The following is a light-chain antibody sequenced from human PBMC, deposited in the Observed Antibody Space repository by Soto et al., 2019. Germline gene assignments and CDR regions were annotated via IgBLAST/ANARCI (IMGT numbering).Light chain of an antibody. V-gene: IGKV3-20*01. Sequence: EIVLTQSPDALSLSPGKRATLSCRASQSVSSSDLAWYQQKPGQAPRLLIYGASSRATGIPDRFSGSGSGTDFTLTISRVEPEDFAVYYCQQYGSSPRTFGQGTKVDIK. CDR3: QQYGSSPRT. J-gene: IGKJ1*01. CDR2: GAS. CDR1: QSVSSSD.